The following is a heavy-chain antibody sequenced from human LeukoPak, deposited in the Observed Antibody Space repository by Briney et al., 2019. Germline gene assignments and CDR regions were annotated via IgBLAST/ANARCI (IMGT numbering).Heavy chain of an antibody. CDR3: AKSSSWYGVDY. CDR2: ISYDGSNK. Sequence: GGSLRLSFAASGFTFSSYGMHWVRQAPGKGLEWVAVISYDGSNKYYADSVKGRFTISRDNSKNTLYLQMNSLRAEDTAVYYCAKSSSWYGVDYWGQGTLVTVSS. V-gene: IGHV3-30*18. D-gene: IGHD6-13*01. CDR1: GFTFSSYG. J-gene: IGHJ4*02.